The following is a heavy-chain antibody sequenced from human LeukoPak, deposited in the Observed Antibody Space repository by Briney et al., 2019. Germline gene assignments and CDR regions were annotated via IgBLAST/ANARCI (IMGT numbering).Heavy chain of an antibody. Sequence: PSETLSLTCTVSGGSISNYYWSWIRQPPGKGLEWIGYIFYHGSIDYSPSLQSRVTISVDTSKNHLSLRLTSVTAADTAVYFCARGVVLGQDDAFDIWGRGTMVTVSS. J-gene: IGHJ3*02. V-gene: IGHV4-59*12. CDR2: IFYHGSI. D-gene: IGHD3/OR15-3a*01. CDR3: ARGVVLGQDDAFDI. CDR1: GGSISNYY.